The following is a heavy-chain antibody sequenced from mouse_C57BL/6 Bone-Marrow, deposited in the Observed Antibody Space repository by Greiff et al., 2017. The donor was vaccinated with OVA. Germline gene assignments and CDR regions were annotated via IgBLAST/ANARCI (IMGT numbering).Heavy chain of an antibody. CDR1: GYTFTSYW. V-gene: IGHV1-59*01. J-gene: IGHJ1*03. Sequence: QVQLQQSGAELVRPGTSVKLSCKASGYTFTSYWMHWVKQRPGQGLEWIGVIDPSASYTNYNQKFKGKATLTVDTSSSTAYMQLSSLTSEDSAVYYCARPNYYGSSFWYFEVWGTGTTVTVSS. CDR3: ARPNYYGSSFWYFEV. CDR2: IDPSASYT. D-gene: IGHD1-1*01.